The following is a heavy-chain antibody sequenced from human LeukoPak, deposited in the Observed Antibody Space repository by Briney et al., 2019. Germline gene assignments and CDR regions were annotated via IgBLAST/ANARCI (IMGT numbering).Heavy chain of an antibody. J-gene: IGHJ4*02. CDR1: GFIFSNYG. D-gene: IGHD6-19*01. V-gene: IGHV3-33*06. CDR2: IWNDGSRK. CDR3: AKGGIEVGHPARLYFFDS. Sequence: PGRSLRLSCAASGFIFSNYGMHWVRQVPGKGLEWVGIIWNDGSRKDYGDSVKGRFTISRDNSKNTLYLQMNTLRVEDTALYYCAKGGIEVGHPARLYFFDSWGQGTLVTVSS.